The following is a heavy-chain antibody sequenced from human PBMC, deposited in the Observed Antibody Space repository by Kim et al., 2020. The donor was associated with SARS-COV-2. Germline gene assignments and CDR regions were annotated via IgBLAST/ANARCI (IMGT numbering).Heavy chain of an antibody. D-gene: IGHD2-8*02. CDR3: ARGEATGGFDY. CDR2: T. V-gene: IGHV4-59*09. J-gene: IGHJ4*02. Sequence: TNYNPSLKSRVTISVDTSKNQFSLKLSSVTAADTAVYYCARGEATGGFDYWGQGTLVTVSS.